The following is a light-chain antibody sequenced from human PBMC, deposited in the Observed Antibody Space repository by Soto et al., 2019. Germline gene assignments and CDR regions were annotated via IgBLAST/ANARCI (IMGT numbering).Light chain of an antibody. CDR3: QVWDSSSDHCV. Sequence: SYELTKPPSVSVAPGKTARITCGGNNIGSKSLHWYQQKPGQAPVLVIYYDSDRPSGIPERFSGSNSGNTATLTISRVEAGDEADYYCQVWDSSSDHCVFGTGTKVTVL. V-gene: IGLV3-21*04. CDR1: NIGSKS. CDR2: YDS. J-gene: IGLJ1*01.